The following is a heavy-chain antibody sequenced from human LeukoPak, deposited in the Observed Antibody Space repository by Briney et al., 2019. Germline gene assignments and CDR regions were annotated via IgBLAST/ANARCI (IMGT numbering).Heavy chain of an antibody. Sequence: GASVKVSCKASGYTFTSYYMYWVRQAPGQGLEWMGIINPSGGSTSYAQKFQGRVTMTRDTSTSTVYMELSSLRSEDTAVYYCARRSYYDSRSNWFDPWGQGTLVTVSS. V-gene: IGHV1-46*01. D-gene: IGHD3-22*01. CDR1: GYTFTSYY. CDR3: ARRSYYDSRSNWFDP. J-gene: IGHJ5*02. CDR2: INPSGGST.